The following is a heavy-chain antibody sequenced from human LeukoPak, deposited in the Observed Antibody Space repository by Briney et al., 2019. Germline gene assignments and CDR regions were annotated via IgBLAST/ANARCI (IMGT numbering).Heavy chain of an antibody. Sequence: ASVRVSCKASGYNFTSYYMHWVRQAPGQGLEWMGIINPSGGSTSYAQKFQGRVTMTRDTSTSTVYMELSSLRSEDTAVYYCARVLGSHTAFEIWGQGTMVTVSS. D-gene: IGHD1-26*01. V-gene: IGHV1-46*01. CDR2: INPSGGST. J-gene: IGHJ3*02. CDR3: ARVLGSHTAFEI. CDR1: GYNFTSYY.